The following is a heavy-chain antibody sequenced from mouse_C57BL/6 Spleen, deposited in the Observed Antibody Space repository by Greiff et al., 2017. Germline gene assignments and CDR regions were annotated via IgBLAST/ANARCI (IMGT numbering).Heavy chain of an antibody. J-gene: IGHJ2*01. CDR2: ISYDGSN. CDR3: ARYDYDDYFDY. D-gene: IGHD2-4*01. Sequence: VQLKESGPGLVKPSQSLSLTCSVTGYSITSGYYWNWIRQFPGNKLEWMGYISYDGSNNYNPSLKNRISITRDTSKNQFFLKLNSVTTEDTATYYCARYDYDDYFDYWGQGTTITVSS. CDR1: GYSITSGYY. V-gene: IGHV3-6*01.